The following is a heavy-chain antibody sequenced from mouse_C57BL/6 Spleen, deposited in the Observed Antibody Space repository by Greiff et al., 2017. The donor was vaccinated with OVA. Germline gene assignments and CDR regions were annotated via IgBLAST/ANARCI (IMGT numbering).Heavy chain of an antibody. J-gene: IGHJ4*01. CDR1: GFTFSDYG. V-gene: IGHV5-17*01. D-gene: IGHD2-10*02. CDR2: ISRGSSTT. Sequence: EVMLVESGGGLVKPGGSLKLSCAASGFTFSDYGMHWVRQAPEKGLEWVAYISRGSSTTYYADTVKGRSTFSRDKAKNTLFLQMTSLKSEVTAMYYCARLYGNPYFYAMDYWGQGTSVTVSS. CDR3: ARLYGNPYFYAMDY.